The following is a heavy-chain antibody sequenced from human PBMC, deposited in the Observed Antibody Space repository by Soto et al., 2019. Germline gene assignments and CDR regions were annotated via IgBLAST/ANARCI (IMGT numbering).Heavy chain of an antibody. J-gene: IGHJ5*02. Sequence: PSETQSLTCAVYGGSFSSYYWSWIRQPPGKGLEWIGEINHSGSTNYNPSLKSRVTISVDTSKNQFSLKLSSVTAADTAVYYCARGPYDSSGLPWGQGTLVTVS. CDR3: ARGPYDSSGLP. CDR1: GGSFSSYY. CDR2: INHSGST. D-gene: IGHD3-22*01. V-gene: IGHV4-34*01.